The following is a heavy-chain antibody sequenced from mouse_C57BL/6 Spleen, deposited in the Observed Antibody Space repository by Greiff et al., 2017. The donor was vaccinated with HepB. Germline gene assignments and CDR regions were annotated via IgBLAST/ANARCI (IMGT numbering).Heavy chain of an antibody. J-gene: IGHJ1*03. Sequence: QVQLKESGAELARPGASVKMSCKASGYTFTSYTMHWVKQRPGQGLEWIGYINPSSSYTKYNQKFKDKATLTADKSSSTAYMQLSSLTSEDSAVYYCARWDYGSSFYWYFDVWGTGTTVTVSS. D-gene: IGHD1-1*01. CDR3: ARWDYGSSFYWYFDV. CDR1: GYTFTSYT. CDR2: INPSSSYT. V-gene: IGHV1-4*01.